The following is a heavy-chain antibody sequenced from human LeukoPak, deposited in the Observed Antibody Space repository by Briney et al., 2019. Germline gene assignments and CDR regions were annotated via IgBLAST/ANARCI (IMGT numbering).Heavy chain of an antibody. CDR1: GFTFRVYA. CDR2: ISGSGGST. Sequence: GGSLRLSCAASGFTFRVYAMSWVRQAPGKGLEWVSLISGSGGSTYYADSVKGRFTISRDNSKNTLYLQMNSLSAEDTAVYYCAKSGATGHYFDYWGQGTLVTVSS. D-gene: IGHD1-1*01. V-gene: IGHV3-23*01. J-gene: IGHJ4*02. CDR3: AKSGATGHYFDY.